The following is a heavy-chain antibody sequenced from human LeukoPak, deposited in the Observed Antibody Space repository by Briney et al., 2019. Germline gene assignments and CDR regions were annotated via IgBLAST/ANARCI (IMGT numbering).Heavy chain of an antibody. Sequence: ASVKVSCKASGYTFTSYDINWVRQATGQGLEWMGWMNPNSGNTGYAQKFQGRVTITRNTSINTAYMELSSLRSEDTAVYYCARGIRRNINYWFHPWGQGTLVTVSS. D-gene: IGHD1-14*01. CDR3: ARGIRRNINYWFHP. CDR1: GYTFTSYD. CDR2: MNPNSGNT. V-gene: IGHV1-8*01. J-gene: IGHJ5*02.